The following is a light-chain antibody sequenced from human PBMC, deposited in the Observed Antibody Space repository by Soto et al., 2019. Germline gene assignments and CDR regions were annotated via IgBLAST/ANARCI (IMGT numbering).Light chain of an antibody. Sequence: EIELTQSPCTLSVSLGERATITCRASQSVNNYLAWYQQKPGNAPGLLIYVASSSATGIPYRFSGSGSGTDFTLTISRLQPEDFAMYYCQPYGGAPLTFGQGTKVEIK. CDR2: VAS. CDR1: QSVNNY. V-gene: IGKV3-20*01. CDR3: QPYGGAPLT. J-gene: IGKJ1*01.